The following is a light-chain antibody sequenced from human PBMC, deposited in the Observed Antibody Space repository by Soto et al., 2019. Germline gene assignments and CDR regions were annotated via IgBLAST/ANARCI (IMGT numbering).Light chain of an antibody. CDR2: KAS. CDR3: QHYNSSPWT. CDR1: QSISSW. Sequence: DIQMTQSPSTLSASVGDRVTITCRASQSISSWLAWYQQKPGKAPKLLIYKASSLASGVPSRFSGSGSGTDFTLTISSLQPDDFATYYCQHYNSSPWTFGQGTKVEIK. J-gene: IGKJ1*01. V-gene: IGKV1-5*03.